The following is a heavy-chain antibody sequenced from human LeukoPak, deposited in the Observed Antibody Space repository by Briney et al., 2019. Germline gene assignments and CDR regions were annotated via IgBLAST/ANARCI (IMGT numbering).Heavy chain of an antibody. V-gene: IGHV4-34*01. Sequence: SETLSLTCAVYGGSFSGYYWSWIRQPPGKGLEWIGEINHSGSTNYNPSLKSRVTISVDTSKNQFSLKLSSVPAADTGVYYCASAVGRSPYYYDSSGCYYMDVWGKGTTVTVSS. CDR2: INHSGST. CDR3: ASAVGRSPYYYDSSGCYYMDV. CDR1: GGSFSGYY. J-gene: IGHJ6*03. D-gene: IGHD3-22*01.